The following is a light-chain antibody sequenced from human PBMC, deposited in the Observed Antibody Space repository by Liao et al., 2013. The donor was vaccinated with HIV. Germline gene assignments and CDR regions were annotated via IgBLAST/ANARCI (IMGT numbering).Light chain of an antibody. Sequence: SYVLTQPPSVSVAPGKTATIACGGNNIESKAVHWYQQKPGQAPVLVILYDSDRPPGIPERFSGSNSGNTATLTINRVEAGDEADYYCQVWDSRSDHPDVFGTGTKVTVL. CDR2: YDS. J-gene: IGLJ1*01. CDR3: QVWDSRSDHPDV. CDR1: NIESKA. V-gene: IGLV3-21*04.